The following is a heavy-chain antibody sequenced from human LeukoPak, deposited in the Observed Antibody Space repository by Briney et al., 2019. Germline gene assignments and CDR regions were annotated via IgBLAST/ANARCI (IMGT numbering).Heavy chain of an antibody. CDR3: ARGNYYGMDV. J-gene: IGHJ6*02. CDR1: GFTLSRYW. Sequence: GGSLRLSCAASGFTLSRYWMHWVRQAPGKGLVWVSRINSDGSSTSYADSVKVRFTIARDNAKNTLSLQMNSLRAEDRAVYYCARGNYYGMDVWGQGTTVTVSS. CDR2: INSDGSST. V-gene: IGHV3-74*01.